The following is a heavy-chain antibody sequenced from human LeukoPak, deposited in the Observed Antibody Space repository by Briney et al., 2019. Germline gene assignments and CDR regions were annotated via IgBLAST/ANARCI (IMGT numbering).Heavy chain of an antibody. CDR1: GGTFSSYA. V-gene: IGHV1-69*05. Sequence: GAPVKVSCKASGGTFSSYAISWVRQAPGQGLEWMGRIIPIFGTANYAQKFQGRVTITTDESTSTAYMELSSLRSEDTAVYYCARVRSSSRYSGWFDPWGQGTLVTVSS. CDR3: ARVRSSSRYSGWFDP. D-gene: IGHD6-13*01. CDR2: IIPIFGTA. J-gene: IGHJ5*02.